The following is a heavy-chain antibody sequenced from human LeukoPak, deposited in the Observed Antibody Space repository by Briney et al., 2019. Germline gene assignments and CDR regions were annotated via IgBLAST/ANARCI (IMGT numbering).Heavy chain of an antibody. J-gene: IGHJ4*02. CDR1: GFTFDDYA. CDR3: AKDSGSGSYYNGGLDY. CDR2: ISWNSGTI. V-gene: IGHV3-9*03. D-gene: IGHD3-10*01. Sequence: GRSLRLSCAASGFTFDDYAMHWVRQAPGKGLEWVSGISWNSGTIGYADSVKGRFTISRNNAKNSLYLQMNSLRAEDMALYYCAKDSGSGSYYNGGLDYWGQGTLVTVSS.